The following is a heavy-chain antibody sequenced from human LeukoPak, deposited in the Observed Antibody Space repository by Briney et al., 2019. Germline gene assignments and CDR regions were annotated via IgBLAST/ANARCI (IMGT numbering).Heavy chain of an antibody. J-gene: IGHJ4*02. CDR1: GYTFTSYY. Sequence: ASVKVSCKASGYTFTSYYMHWVRQAPGQGLEWMGIINPSGGSTSYAQKFQGRVTMTRDTSTSTVYMELSSLRSEDTAVYYCARGPGYCSSTSCPVYYFDYWGQGTLVTVSS. CDR2: INPSGGST. V-gene: IGHV1-46*01. CDR3: ARGPGYCSSTSCPVYYFDY. D-gene: IGHD2-2*01.